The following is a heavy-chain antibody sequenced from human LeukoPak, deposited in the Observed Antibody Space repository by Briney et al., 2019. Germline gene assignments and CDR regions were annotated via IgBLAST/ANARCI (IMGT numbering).Heavy chain of an antibody. CDR1: GGSISSNNW. V-gene: IGHV4-4*02. D-gene: IGHD6-19*01. J-gene: IGHJ4*02. Sequence: SGTLSLTCDVSGGSISSNNWWNWVRQPPGKGLEWIGEIYHSGSTNYNASLKSRVTISVDKSKNQFSLKMTSVTAADTAVYYCTRVPPYASGWSKGVLDYWGQGTLVTVSS. CDR2: IYHSGST. CDR3: TRVPPYASGWSKGVLDY.